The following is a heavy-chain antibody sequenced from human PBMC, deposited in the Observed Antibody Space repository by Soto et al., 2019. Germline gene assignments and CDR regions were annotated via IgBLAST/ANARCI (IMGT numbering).Heavy chain of an antibody. CDR2: IYPGDSDT. CDR3: AASIFYYGMDV. Sequence: PGESLKISCKGSGYTFTNYWIGWVRQMPGKGPEWMGIIYPGDSDTKYNPSFQGQVTISADXSITTTYLQWSSLKASDTAIYYCAASIFYYGMDVWGQGTTVTVSS. CDR1: GYTFTNYW. J-gene: IGHJ6*02. V-gene: IGHV5-51*01.